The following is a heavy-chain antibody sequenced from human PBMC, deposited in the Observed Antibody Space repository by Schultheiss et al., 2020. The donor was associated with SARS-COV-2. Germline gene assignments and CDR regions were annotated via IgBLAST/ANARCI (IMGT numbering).Heavy chain of an antibody. J-gene: IGHJ4*02. V-gene: IGHV3-21*05. CDR3: AKVGDSSSWYESDY. D-gene: IGHD6-13*01. CDR2: ISSSSSYT. Sequence: GGSLRLSCAASGFTFSSYAMSWVRQAPGKGLEWVSYISSSSSYTNYADSVKGRFTISRDNSKNTLYVQMNSLRIEDTAVYYCAKVGDSSSWYESDYWGQGTLVTVSS. CDR1: GFTFSSYA.